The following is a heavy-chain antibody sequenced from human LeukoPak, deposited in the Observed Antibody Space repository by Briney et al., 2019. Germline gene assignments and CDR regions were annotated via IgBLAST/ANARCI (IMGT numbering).Heavy chain of an antibody. V-gene: IGHV4-34*01. CDR2: INHSGST. J-gene: IGHJ3*02. CDR3: AREPLHIVVVTAIRAFDI. D-gene: IGHD2-21*02. Sequence: SETLSLTCAVYGGSFSGYYWSWIRQPPGKGLEWIGEINHSGSTNYNPSLKSRVTISVDTSKNQFSLKLSSVTAADTAVYYCAREPLHIVVVTAIRAFDIWGQGTMVTVSS. CDR1: GGSFSGYY.